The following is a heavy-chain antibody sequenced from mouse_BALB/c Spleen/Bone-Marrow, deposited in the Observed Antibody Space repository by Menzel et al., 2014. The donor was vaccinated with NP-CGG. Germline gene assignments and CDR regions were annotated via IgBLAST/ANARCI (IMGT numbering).Heavy chain of an antibody. J-gene: IGHJ3*01. D-gene: IGHD2-14*01. CDR3: AYYRYDEGGFAF. Sequence: VQLQQSGAELVKPGASVKLSCTASGFNIKDTYMHWVKQRPEQGLEWIVGIDPANGNTKYDPKFQGKATITADTSSNTASLQLSSLTSEDTAVYYCAYYRYDEGGFAFWGQGTLVTVSA. V-gene: IGHV14-3*02. CDR1: GFNIKDTY. CDR2: IDPANGNT.